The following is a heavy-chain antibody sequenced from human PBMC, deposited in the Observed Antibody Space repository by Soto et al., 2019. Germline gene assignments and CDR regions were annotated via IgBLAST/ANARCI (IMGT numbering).Heavy chain of an antibody. CDR2: IKQDGSEK. V-gene: IGHV3-7*03. CDR1: GFTFSSYW. Sequence: GGSLRLSCAASGFTFSSYWMSWVRQAPGKGLEWVANIKQDGSEKYYVDSVKGQFTISRDNAKNSLYLQMNSLRAEDTAVYYCARDRVDLKTYYYGSGSYWFDPWGQGTLVTVSS. J-gene: IGHJ5*02. CDR3: ARDRVDLKTYYYGSGSYWFDP. D-gene: IGHD3-10*01.